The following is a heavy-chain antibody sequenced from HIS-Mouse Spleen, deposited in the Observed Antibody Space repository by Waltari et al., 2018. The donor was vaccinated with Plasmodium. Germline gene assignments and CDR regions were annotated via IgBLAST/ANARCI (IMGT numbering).Heavy chain of an antibody. CDR1: GVTASSNY. V-gene: IGHV3-53*01. CDR2: IYSGGST. J-gene: IGHJ4*02. Sequence: EVQLVESGGGLIQPGGSLRLHRAAPGVTASSNYMRWVRQAPGKGLEWVSVIYSGGSTYYAGSVKGRFTISRDNSKNTLYLQMNSLRAEDTAVYYGARVSSSWYYFDYWGQGTLVTVSS. D-gene: IGHD6-13*01. CDR3: ARVSSSWYYFDY.